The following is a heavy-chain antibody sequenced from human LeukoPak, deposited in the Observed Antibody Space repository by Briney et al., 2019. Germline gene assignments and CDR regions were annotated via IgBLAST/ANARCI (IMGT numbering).Heavy chain of an antibody. D-gene: IGHD5-24*01. CDR3: ARAGRWLQFFDY. J-gene: IGHJ4*02. CDR1: GGSISSSNW. Sequence: SETLSLTCAVSGGSISSSNWWSWVRQPPGKGLEWIGEIYHSGSTNYNPSLKSRVTISVDKSKNQFSLKLSSVTAADTAVYHCARAGRWLQFFDYWGQGTLVTVSS. CDR2: IYHSGST. V-gene: IGHV4-4*02.